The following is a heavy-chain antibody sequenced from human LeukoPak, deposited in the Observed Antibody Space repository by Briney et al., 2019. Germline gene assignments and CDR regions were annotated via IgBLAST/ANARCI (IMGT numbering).Heavy chain of an antibody. CDR1: GASISSYY. CDR2: IYSSGST. J-gene: IGHJ3*01. CDR3: ARENSLPDV. D-gene: IGHD4-23*01. Sequence: PSETLSLTCTVSGASISSYYWSWFRQPAGRGLEWIGRIYSSGSTKYNPSLKSRITMSVDTSKNQFSLKLRSVTAADTAVYYCARENSLPDVWGQGTMVTVSS. V-gene: IGHV4-4*07.